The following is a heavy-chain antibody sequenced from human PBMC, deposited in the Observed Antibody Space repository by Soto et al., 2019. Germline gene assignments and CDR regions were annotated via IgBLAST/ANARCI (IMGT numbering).Heavy chain of an antibody. CDR2: ISGSDDST. D-gene: IGHD2-2*01. Sequence: EVQLLESGGGLVQPGGSLRVSCVVSGFTLSRHAMSWVRQAPGKGLEWVSGISGSDDSTYYADSVKGRFTISRDYMKNTMYVQMNSMRAENTAIYYCAKSIVVLPDGYWYFDLWGRGTLVTVSS. J-gene: IGHJ2*01. V-gene: IGHV3-23*01. CDR3: AKSIVVLPDGYWYFDL. CDR1: GFTLSRHA.